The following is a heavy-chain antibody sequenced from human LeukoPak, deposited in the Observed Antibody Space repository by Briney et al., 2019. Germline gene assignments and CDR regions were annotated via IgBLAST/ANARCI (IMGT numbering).Heavy chain of an antibody. V-gene: IGHV4-59*01. CDR3: ARVSSSSSFDY. D-gene: IGHD6-6*01. Sequence: SETLSLTCTVAGGSISSYYWSWIRQPPGKGLEWIGYIYYSGSTNYNPSLKSRVTISVDTSKNQFSLKLSSVTAADTAVYYCARVSSSSSFDYWGQGTLVTVSS. CDR2: IYYSGST. J-gene: IGHJ4*02. CDR1: GGSISSYY.